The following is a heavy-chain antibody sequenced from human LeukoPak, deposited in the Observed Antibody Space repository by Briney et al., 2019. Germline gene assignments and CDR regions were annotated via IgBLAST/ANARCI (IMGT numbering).Heavy chain of an antibody. CDR3: AKDAERVAVTGHLDY. D-gene: IGHD6-19*01. V-gene: IGHV3-23*01. Sequence: PGRSLRLSCAFSGFSFSSYAMNCVPQAPGKGLEWVTAIGGSGGSTSYAVSVKARFAISRDNSKNTLFLQMNSLRAEDTAVYYCAKDAERVAVTGHLDYWGQGTLVTVSS. CDR2: IGGSGGST. CDR1: GFSFSSYA. J-gene: IGHJ4*02.